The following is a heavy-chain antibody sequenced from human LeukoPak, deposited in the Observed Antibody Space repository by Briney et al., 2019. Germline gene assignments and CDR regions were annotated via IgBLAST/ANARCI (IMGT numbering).Heavy chain of an antibody. D-gene: IGHD4-11*01. Sequence: GGSLRLSCTTSGLIFSSYWMHWVRQVPGKGLVWVSRINTDGSGTDYADSVKGRFTISRDNAKNTLYLQMNSLRAEDTAVYYCARILYYKIGRSTVTFASEIDYWGQGTLVTVSS. CDR2: INTDGSGT. CDR1: GLIFSSYW. V-gene: IGHV3-74*01. CDR3: ARILYYKIGRSTVTFASEIDY. J-gene: IGHJ4*02.